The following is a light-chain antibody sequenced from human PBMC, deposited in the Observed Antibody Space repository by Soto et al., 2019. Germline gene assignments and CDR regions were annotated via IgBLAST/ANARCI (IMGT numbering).Light chain of an antibody. CDR3: QEFYSAPFT. V-gene: IGKV1-27*01. CDR2: TAS. Sequence: DIQMTQSPSSLSASVGDRVTITCRASQGISNHLAWFQQNPGKVPKLLIYTASTLQSGVPSRFSGSGSGTDFTLSNSSLHPEGVATYYCQEFYSAPFTFGPGTKVDI. CDR1: QGISNH. J-gene: IGKJ3*01.